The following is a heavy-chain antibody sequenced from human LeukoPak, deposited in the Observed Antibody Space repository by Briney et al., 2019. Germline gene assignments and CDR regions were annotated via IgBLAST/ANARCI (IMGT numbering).Heavy chain of an antibody. Sequence: ASVKVSCKTSGYTFTSYGIGWVRQAPGQGLEWMGWISAYNGNTNYAQELQGRVTMTTDTSTSTAYMELRSLRSDDTAVYYCAREIYGGNERPYYGMDVWGQGTTVTVSS. V-gene: IGHV1-18*01. CDR3: AREIYGGNERPYYGMDV. J-gene: IGHJ6*02. CDR1: GYTFTSYG. CDR2: ISAYNGNT. D-gene: IGHD4-23*01.